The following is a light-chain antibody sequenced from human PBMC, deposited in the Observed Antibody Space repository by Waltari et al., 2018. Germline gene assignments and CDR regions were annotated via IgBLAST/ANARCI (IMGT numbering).Light chain of an antibody. CDR3: QHYVRLPAT. V-gene: IGKV3-20*01. CDR1: QSVGRS. J-gene: IGKJ1*01. CDR2: DAS. Sequence: EIVLTQSPGTLSLSPGERATLACGASQSVGRSLAWYQQKPGQAPRLLLYDASRRATGIPDRFSGSGSGTDFSLTISTLEPEDFAVYYCQHYVRLPATFGQGTKVEI.